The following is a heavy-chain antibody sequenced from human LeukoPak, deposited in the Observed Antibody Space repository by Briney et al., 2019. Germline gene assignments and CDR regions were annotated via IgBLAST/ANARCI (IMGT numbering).Heavy chain of an antibody. CDR1: GFTFSDSY. CDR3: ARAGYCTTTTCHYRGIDF. J-gene: IGHJ4*02. D-gene: IGHD2-8*01. Sequence: GGSLRLSCAASGFTFSDSYMSWIRQAPGKGLEWISYISSGFINIYYADSVKGRFTISRDNAKNSLYLQMNSLRAEDTAVYYCARAGYCTTTTCHYRGIDFWGQGTLVTVSS. V-gene: IGHV3-11*04. CDR2: ISSGFINI.